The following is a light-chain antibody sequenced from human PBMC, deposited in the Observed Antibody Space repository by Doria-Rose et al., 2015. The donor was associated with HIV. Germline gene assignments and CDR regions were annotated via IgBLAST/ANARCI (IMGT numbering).Light chain of an antibody. CDR3: HQYGTSWT. Sequence: TQSPGTLSLSPGERATLSCRASQSFSSTYLAWYQQKPGQAPSLLIYDGSTRDTGIPDRFSASGSGTDFTLTINRLEPDDFALYYCHQYGTSWTFGQGTKVE. J-gene: IGKJ1*01. CDR2: DGS. V-gene: IGKV3-20*01. CDR1: QSFSSTY.